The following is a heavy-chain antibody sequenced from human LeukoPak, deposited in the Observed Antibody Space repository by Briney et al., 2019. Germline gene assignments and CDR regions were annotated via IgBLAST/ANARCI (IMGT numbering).Heavy chain of an antibody. Sequence: PGGSLRLSCAASGFTFSSYWMHWVRQAPGKGLVWVSRINTDGSSTSYADSVKGRFTISRDNAKNTLYLQMNSLRAEDTAVYYWARGEYDRSGYIDYWGQGTLVTVSS. CDR2: INTDGSST. CDR1: GFTFSSYW. V-gene: IGHV3-74*01. J-gene: IGHJ4*02. D-gene: IGHD3-22*01. CDR3: ARGEYDRSGYIDY.